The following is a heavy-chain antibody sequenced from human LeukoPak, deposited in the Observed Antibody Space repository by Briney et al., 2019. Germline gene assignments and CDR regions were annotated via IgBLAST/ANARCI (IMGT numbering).Heavy chain of an antibody. J-gene: IGHJ1*01. CDR2: IYHSGNT. D-gene: IGHD2-2*01. CDR1: GGSISSSTNY. CDR3: ARHGGYCSSTSCFEYFQH. V-gene: IGHV4-39*01. Sequence: PSETLSLTCTVSGGSISSSTNYWGWIRQPPGKGLEWIGSIYHSGNTYYKPSLKSRVTISVDTSKNQFSLKLNSVTAADTAVYYCARHGGYCSSTSCFEYFQHWGQGTLVTVPS.